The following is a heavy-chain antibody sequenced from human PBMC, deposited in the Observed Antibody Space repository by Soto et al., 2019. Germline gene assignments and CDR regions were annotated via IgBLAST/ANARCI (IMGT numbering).Heavy chain of an antibody. J-gene: IGHJ5*02. CDR2: ICYSGST. Sequence: QVQLQESGPGLVRPSETLSLTCTVSGGSISSYYWSWIRQPPGKGLEWIGFICYSGSTNYNPSLKSPVTISVDTSKDQFSLKLSSVTAADTAVYYCASAMVRGVIAPWGQGTLVTVSS. CDR3: ASAMVRGVIAP. D-gene: IGHD3-10*01. CDR1: GGSISSYY. V-gene: IGHV4-59*01.